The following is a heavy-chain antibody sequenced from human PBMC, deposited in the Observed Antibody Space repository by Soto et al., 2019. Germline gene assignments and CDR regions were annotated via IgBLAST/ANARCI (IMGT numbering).Heavy chain of an antibody. J-gene: IGHJ4*02. CDR2: IIPIVGTA. V-gene: IGHV1-69*13. Sequence: GASVKVSCKASGGTLSSSAISWVRKAPEQGLEWRGGIIPIVGTANYAQKLQGRVTITADESTSTAYMELRSLISEDTAVYYCASSRAAGIFGAHYFDYGGQGTLVTVSS. CDR1: GGTLSSSA. D-gene: IGHD6-13*01. CDR3: ASSRAAGIFGAHYFDY.